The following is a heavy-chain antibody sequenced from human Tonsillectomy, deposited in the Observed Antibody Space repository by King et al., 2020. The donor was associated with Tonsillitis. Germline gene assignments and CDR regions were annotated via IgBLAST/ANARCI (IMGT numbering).Heavy chain of an antibody. CDR2: MPPILRTS. CDR3: ARGYGSGTYVY. J-gene: IGHJ4*02. D-gene: IGHD3-10*01. V-gene: IGHV1-69*01. Sequence: VQLVESGAEVKKPGSSVKVSCRASGGIFSSSAISWVRQAPGQGLEWMGGMPPILRTSNLAQKFQGRVLISADESTSTAYMELSSLKSQDTAVYYCARGYGSGTYVYWGQGTLVTVSS. CDR1: GGIFSSSA.